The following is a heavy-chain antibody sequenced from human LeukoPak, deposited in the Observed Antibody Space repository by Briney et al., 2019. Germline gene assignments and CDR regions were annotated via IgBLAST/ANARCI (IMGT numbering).Heavy chain of an antibody. CDR2: IYSGGST. CDR1: GFTVSSNY. D-gene: IGHD6-25*01. J-gene: IGHJ4*02. Sequence: PGGSLRLSCAASGFTVSSNYMSWVRQAPGKGLEWVSVIYSGGSTYYADSVKGRFTISRDNSKNTLYLQMNSPRAEDTAVYYCARDPGGKYYFDYWGQGTLVTVSS. V-gene: IGHV3-53*01. CDR3: ARDPGGKYYFDY.